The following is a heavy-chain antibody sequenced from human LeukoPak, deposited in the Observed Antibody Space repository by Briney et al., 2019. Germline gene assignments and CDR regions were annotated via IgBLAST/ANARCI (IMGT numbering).Heavy chain of an antibody. Sequence: PSETLSLTCAVYGGSFSGYYWSWIRQPPGKGLEWIGEINHSGSTNYNPSLKSRVTISVDTSKNQFSLKLSSVTAADTAVYYCARAGPRVGATFWFDPWGQGTLVTVSS. D-gene: IGHD1-26*01. CDR1: GGSFSGYY. CDR3: ARAGPRVGATFWFDP. CDR2: INHSGST. V-gene: IGHV4-34*01. J-gene: IGHJ5*02.